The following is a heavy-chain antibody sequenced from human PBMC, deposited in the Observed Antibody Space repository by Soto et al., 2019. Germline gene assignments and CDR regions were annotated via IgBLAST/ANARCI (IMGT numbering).Heavy chain of an antibody. Sequence: ASETLSLTCAVSGGSISSSYYWGWIRQPPGKGLEWIGSIYYSGSTYYNPSLKSRVTISVDTSKNQFSLKLSSVTAADTAVYYCASVYYDILTGYYPFDYWGQGTLVTVSS. CDR1: GGSISSSYY. J-gene: IGHJ4*02. V-gene: IGHV4-39*01. CDR3: ASVYYDILTGYYPFDY. D-gene: IGHD3-9*01. CDR2: IYYSGST.